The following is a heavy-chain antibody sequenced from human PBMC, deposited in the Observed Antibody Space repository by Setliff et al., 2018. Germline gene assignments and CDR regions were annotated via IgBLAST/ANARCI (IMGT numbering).Heavy chain of an antibody. D-gene: IGHD1-1*01. CDR3: ARTGTYRYFDY. CDR2: INYSGST. V-gene: IGHV4-59*08. J-gene: IGHJ4*02. CDR1: GGAVSGDY. Sequence: SETLSLTCSVSGGAVSGDYWTWIRQPPGKGLEYIGYINYSGSTNYNPSPKSRVSMSLDTSKNQFSLRLTSVTAADTAVYYCARTGTYRYFDYWGQGALVTVSS.